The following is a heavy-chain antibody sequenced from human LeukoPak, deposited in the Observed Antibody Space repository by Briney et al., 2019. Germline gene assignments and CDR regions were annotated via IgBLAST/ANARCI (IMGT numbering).Heavy chain of an antibody. J-gene: IGHJ4*02. CDR1: GFTFSSYS. V-gene: IGHV3-21*01. Sequence: KPGGSLRLSCAASGFTFSSYSMNWVRQAPGKGLEWVSSISSSSSYIYYADSVKGRFTISRDNAKKSMYLQMDSLRAEDTAVYYCATLPHRDSSGYHDFWGQGILVTVSS. CDR2: ISSSSSYI. D-gene: IGHD3-22*01. CDR3: ATLPHRDSSGYHDF.